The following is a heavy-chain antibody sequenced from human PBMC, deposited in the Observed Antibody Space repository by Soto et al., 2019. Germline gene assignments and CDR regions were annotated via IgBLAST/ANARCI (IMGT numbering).Heavy chain of an antibody. J-gene: IGHJ6*02. CDR2: ISGSGGST. V-gene: IGHV3-23*01. CDR3: ANPPPTMESTIYYYYGMDV. CDR1: GFTFSNYA. D-gene: IGHD1-26*01. Sequence: EVQLLESGGGLVQPGGSLRLSCAASGFTFSNYAMTWVRQAPGNGLEWVSAISGSGGSTYYADSVKGRFTISRDNSKNTLYLQMDSLRAEDTAVYYCANPPPTMESTIYYYYGMDVWGQGTTVTVSS.